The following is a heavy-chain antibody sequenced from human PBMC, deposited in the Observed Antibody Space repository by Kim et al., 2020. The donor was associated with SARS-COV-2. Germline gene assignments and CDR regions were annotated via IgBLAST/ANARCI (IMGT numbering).Heavy chain of an antibody. CDR2: MNPNSGST. CDR1: GYTFTSYD. J-gene: IGHJ4*02. Sequence: ASVKVSCKASGYTFTSYDINWVRQATGQGLEWVGWMNPNSGSTGYTQKFQDRVTMTRNTAISTAYMELSSLRSEDTAVYYCARVTGAIDYWGQGTLVTVSS. D-gene: IGHD1-26*01. V-gene: IGHV1-8*01. CDR3: ARVTGAIDY.